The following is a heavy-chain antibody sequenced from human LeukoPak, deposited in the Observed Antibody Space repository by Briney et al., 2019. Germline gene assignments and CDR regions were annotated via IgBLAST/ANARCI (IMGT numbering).Heavy chain of an antibody. J-gene: IGHJ4*02. CDR3: AKGVWELLGDYFDY. Sequence: GGSLRLSCAASGFTFSSYGMHWVRQAPGKGLEWVAVISYDGSNKYHADSVKGRFTISRDNSKNTLYLQMNSLRAEDTAVYYCAKGVWELLGDYFDYWGQGTLVTVSS. D-gene: IGHD1-26*01. V-gene: IGHV3-30*18. CDR1: GFTFSSYG. CDR2: ISYDGSNK.